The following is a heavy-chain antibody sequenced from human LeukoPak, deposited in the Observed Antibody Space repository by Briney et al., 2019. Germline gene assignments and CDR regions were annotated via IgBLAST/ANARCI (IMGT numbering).Heavy chain of an antibody. V-gene: IGHV3-48*03. D-gene: IGHD4/OR15-4a*01. Sequence: QPGGSLRLSCAASGFTFSSYEMNWVRQAPGKGLEWVSYISSSGSTIYYADSVKGRFTISRDISRNTLYLQMNSLRAEDTAVYYCARRAGAYSHPYDYWGQGTLVTVSS. CDR1: GFTFSSYE. CDR2: ISSSGSTI. J-gene: IGHJ4*02. CDR3: ARRAGAYSHPYDY.